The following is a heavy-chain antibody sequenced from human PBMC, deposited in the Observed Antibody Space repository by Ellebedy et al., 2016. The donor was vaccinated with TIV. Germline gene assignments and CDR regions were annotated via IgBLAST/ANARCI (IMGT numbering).Heavy chain of an antibody. CDR2: IYYTGST. CDR3: AKENEVISTWYGKWFDP. Sequence: SETLSLXCSVSGDSISSSNYYWGWIRQSPGKGLEWIGSIYYTGSTYYNPSLKSRVTFSLDTSKNQFSLKLSSVTAADTAVYYCAKENEVISTWYGKWFDPWGQGTLVTVS. CDR1: GDSISSSNYY. D-gene: IGHD6-13*01. J-gene: IGHJ5*02. V-gene: IGHV4-39*07.